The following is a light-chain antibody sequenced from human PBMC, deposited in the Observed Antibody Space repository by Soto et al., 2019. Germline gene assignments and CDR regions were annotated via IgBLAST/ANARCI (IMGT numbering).Light chain of an antibody. CDR3: AAWDDSLNGHVM. J-gene: IGLJ3*02. Sequence: QSVLTQPPSVSGTPGQRVTMSCSGSTSNIGSNTVSWYQQLPGTAPKLLIYSNNQRPSGVPDRFSGSKSGTSASLAISGLQSEDQAKYYCAAWDDSLNGHVMFGGGTKVTVL. V-gene: IGLV1-44*01. CDR1: TSNIGSNT. CDR2: SNN.